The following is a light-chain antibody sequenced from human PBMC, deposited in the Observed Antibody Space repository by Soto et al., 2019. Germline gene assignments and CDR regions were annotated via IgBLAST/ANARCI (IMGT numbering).Light chain of an antibody. CDR2: GAS. Sequence: VLPQSPDTLSFPPGERATLSCRASQSVSNNYLAWYQQKPGQAPRLLIYGASNRATGIPDRFSGSGSGTDFTLTISRLEPEDFAVYYCQQYGSSGTFGQGTKVDIK. CDR1: QSVSNNY. CDR3: QQYGSSGT. V-gene: IGKV3-20*01. J-gene: IGKJ1*01.